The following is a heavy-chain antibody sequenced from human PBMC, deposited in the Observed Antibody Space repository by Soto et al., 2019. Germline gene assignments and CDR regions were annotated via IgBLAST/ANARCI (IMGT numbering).Heavy chain of an antibody. D-gene: IGHD6-19*01. CDR2: MNPNSGNT. Sequence: QVQLVQSGAEVKKPGASVKVSCKASGYTFTSYDINWVRQATGQGLEWMGWMNPNSGNTGYAQKFQGRVTMTRNTSISTAYMELSSLRSEEPAVYYCARERSSGWYVDYWGQGTLVTVSS. V-gene: IGHV1-8*01. CDR1: GYTFTSYD. J-gene: IGHJ4*02. CDR3: ARERSSGWYVDY.